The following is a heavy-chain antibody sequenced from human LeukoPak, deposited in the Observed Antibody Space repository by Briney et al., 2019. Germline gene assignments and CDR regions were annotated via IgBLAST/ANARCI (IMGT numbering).Heavy chain of an antibody. D-gene: IGHD3-3*01. Sequence: GGSLRLSCAASGFTFSSYAMSWVRQAPGKGLEWVSAISGSGGSTYYADSVKGRFTISRDNSKNTLYLQMNSLRAEDTAVYYCAKDEDNYDFWSPYYYYYYGMDVWGQGTTVTVSS. CDR2: ISGSGGST. CDR3: AKDEDNYDFWSPYYYYYYGMDV. V-gene: IGHV3-23*01. J-gene: IGHJ6*02. CDR1: GFTFSSYA.